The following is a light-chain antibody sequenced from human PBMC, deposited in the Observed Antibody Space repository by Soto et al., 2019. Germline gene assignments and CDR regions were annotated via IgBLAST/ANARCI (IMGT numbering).Light chain of an antibody. J-gene: IGKJ5*01. CDR3: QQFNNWPHT. CDR1: QTVSGN. CDR2: VAS. V-gene: IGKV3-15*01. Sequence: PGDRATLSCRASQTVSGNYLAWYHQKPGQAPRLLIYVASYRATGIPARFSGSGSGTEYTLTISNLQAEDFAVYYCQQFNNWPHTFGQGTRLEIK.